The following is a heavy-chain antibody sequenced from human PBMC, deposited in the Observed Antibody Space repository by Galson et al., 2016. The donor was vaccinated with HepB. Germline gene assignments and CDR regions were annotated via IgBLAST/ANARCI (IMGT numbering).Heavy chain of an antibody. V-gene: IGHV3-7*01. CDR1: GFTFSSYW. CDR3: ARDRDTILSYYGMDV. J-gene: IGHJ6*02. Sequence: SLRLSCAASGFTFSSYWMSWVRQAPGKGLEWVANIKEDGSEEYYVESVKGRFTISRDNAKNSLYLQMNSLRAEDTAVYYCARDRDTILSYYGMDVWGQGTTVTVSS. CDR2: IKEDGSEE. D-gene: IGHD3-9*01.